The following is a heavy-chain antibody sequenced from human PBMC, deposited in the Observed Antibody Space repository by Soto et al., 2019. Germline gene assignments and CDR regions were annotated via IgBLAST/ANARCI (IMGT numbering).Heavy chain of an antibody. D-gene: IGHD3-22*01. J-gene: IGHJ4*02. V-gene: IGHV4-34*01. Sequence: SETLSLTCAVYGGSFRDYYWSWVRQPPGKGLEWIGQINHSGSTNYNPSLKSRVTISVDTSKNQFSLKLSSVTAADTAVYYCARTLAYYDSSGYLNFGYWGQGTLVTVSS. CDR2: INHSGST. CDR3: ARTLAYYDSSGYLNFGY. CDR1: GGSFRDYY.